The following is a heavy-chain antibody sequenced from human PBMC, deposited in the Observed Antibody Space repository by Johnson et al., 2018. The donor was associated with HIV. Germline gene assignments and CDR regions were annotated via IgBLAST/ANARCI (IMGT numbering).Heavy chain of an antibody. J-gene: IGHJ3*02. CDR1: GFTFNTYA. V-gene: IGHV3-7*01. CDR3: AKDATLQDGTGAFDI. CDR2: IKQDGSEK. D-gene: IGHD1-1*01. Sequence: VQLVESGGGVVQPGRSLRLSCAASGFTFNTYAMHWVRQAPGKGLEWVANIKQDGSEKYYVDSVKGRFTISRDNAKNSLYLQMNSLRAEDTAVYYCAKDATLQDGTGAFDIWGQGTMVTVSS.